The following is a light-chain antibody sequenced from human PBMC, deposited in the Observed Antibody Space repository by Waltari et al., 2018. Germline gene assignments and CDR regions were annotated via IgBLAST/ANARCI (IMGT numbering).Light chain of an antibody. CDR3: QSADDSGNHVL. V-gene: IGLV3-25*03. Sequence: QQKAGQAAVVVIRRNTGRPSGIPERFSASDSGTTGTLVISGVEAEDEADYYCQSADDSGNHVLFGGGTRLTVL. J-gene: IGLJ2*01. CDR2: RNT.